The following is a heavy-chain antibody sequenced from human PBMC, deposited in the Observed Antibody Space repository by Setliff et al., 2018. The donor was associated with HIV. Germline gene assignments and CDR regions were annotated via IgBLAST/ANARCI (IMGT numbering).Heavy chain of an antibody. Sequence: PGGSLRLSCTGSGFTFSNYYFTWVRQAPGKGLEWVAHISIGDIYIDYADSAKGRFTVSRDNAKSSMHLQMNSLRAEDTAVYYCVRSGLSRTMYSWLDPWGQGTLVTVSS. CDR2: ISIGDIYI. J-gene: IGHJ5*02. CDR1: GFTFSNYY. CDR3: VRSGLSRTMYSWLDP. D-gene: IGHD3-10*02. V-gene: IGHV3-11*06.